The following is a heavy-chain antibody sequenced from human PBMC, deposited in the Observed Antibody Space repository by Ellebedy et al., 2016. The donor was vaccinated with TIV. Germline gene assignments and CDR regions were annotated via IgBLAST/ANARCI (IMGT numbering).Heavy chain of an antibody. CDR3: TRSSGGSYPEFDY. CDR2: ISGSGGST. Sequence: GESLKISXAASGFTFSSYAMSWVRQAPGKGLEWVSAISGSGGSTYYADSVKGRFTISRDNSKNTLYLQMDSLRAEDSAVYSCTRSSGGSYPEFDYWGQGTLVTASS. CDR1: GFTFSSYA. J-gene: IGHJ4*02. D-gene: IGHD1-26*01. V-gene: IGHV3-23*01.